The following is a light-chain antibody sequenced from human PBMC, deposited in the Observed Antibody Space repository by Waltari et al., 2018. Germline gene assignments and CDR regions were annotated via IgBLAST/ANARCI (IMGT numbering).Light chain of an antibody. V-gene: IGKV1-6*01. CDR3: QHYYDNPFT. Sequence: IQMTQSPSALSASVGDRVTISCRASQNIYSNLAWYQQKPGKAPKLLIYAASSLQSGILSRFSCSGSGRDFTLTISSLQPEDSAAYYCQHYYDNPFTFGPGTKLDIE. CDR2: AAS. J-gene: IGKJ3*01. CDR1: QNIYSN.